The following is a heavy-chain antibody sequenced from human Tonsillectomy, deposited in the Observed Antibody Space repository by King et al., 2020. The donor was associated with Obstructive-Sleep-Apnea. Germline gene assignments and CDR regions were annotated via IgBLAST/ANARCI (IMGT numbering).Heavy chain of an antibody. V-gene: IGHV3-7*01. CDR3: ARVALLSDRSAYRNLDC. CDR1: GFSFSTYW. CDR2: MKQDGSEK. D-gene: IGHD3-22*01. Sequence: VQLVESGGGLVQPGGSLRLSCAGSGFSFSTYWMSWVRQAPGKGLDWVATMKQDGSEKYYVDSVKGRFTISRDNSKNSLYLEMNSLRDEDTAVYYCARVALLSDRSAYRNLDCWGQGTLVTVSS. J-gene: IGHJ4*02.